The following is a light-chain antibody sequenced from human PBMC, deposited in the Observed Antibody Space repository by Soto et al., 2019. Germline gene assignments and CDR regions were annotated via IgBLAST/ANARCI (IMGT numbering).Light chain of an antibody. J-gene: IGKJ5*01. CDR3: QQYGSSPVT. CDR1: QSVSSSY. CDR2: GAS. Sequence: EIVLTQSPGTLSLSPGERATLSCRASQSVSSSYLAWYQQKHGQAPRLLIYGASSRATGIPDRFSGSGSGTDFIHTISRLEPEDFSVYYCQQYGSSPVTFGQGTRLEIK. V-gene: IGKV3-20*01.